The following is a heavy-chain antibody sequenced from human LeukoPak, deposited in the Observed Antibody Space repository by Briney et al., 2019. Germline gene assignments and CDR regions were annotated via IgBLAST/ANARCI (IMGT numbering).Heavy chain of an antibody. V-gene: IGHV1-2*02. CDR1: GYTFTSYG. D-gene: IGHD2-2*01. CDR2: INPNSGGT. Sequence: ASVKVSCKASGYTFTSYGISWVRQAPGQGLEWMGWINPNSGGTNYAQKFQGRVTMTRDTSISTAYMELSRLRSDDTAVYYCARERDIVVVPAARFDPWGQGTLVTVSS. CDR3: ARERDIVVVPAARFDP. J-gene: IGHJ5*02.